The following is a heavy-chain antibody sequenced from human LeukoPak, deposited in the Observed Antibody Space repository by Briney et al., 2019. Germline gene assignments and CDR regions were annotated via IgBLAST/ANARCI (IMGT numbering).Heavy chain of an antibody. J-gene: IGHJ4*02. Sequence: GGSLRLSCAASGFTYSSYAMTWVRQSPGKGLEWVSTLSGSGNSRYYADSVQGRFTISRDNFKNTLYLQMNSLRIEDTAVYYCARDVNGGYWGQGTLVTVSS. CDR2: LSGSGNSR. CDR1: GFTYSSYA. V-gene: IGHV3-23*01. CDR3: ARDVNGGY. D-gene: IGHD2-8*01.